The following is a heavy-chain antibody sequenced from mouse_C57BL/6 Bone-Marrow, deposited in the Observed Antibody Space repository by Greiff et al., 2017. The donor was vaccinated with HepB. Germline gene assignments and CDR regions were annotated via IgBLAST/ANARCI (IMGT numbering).Heavy chain of an antibody. J-gene: IGHJ3*01. CDR3: TTNHY. CDR2: IDPENGDT. CDR1: GFNIKDDY. Sequence: VQLKESGAELVRPGASVKLSCTASGFNIKDDYMHWVKQRPEQGLEWIGWIDPENGDTEYTSKFQGKATITADTSSNTAYLQLSSLTSEDTAVYYCTTNHYWGQGTLVTVSA. V-gene: IGHV14-4*01.